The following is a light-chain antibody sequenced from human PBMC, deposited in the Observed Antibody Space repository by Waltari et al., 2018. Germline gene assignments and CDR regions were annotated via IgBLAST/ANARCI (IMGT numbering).Light chain of an antibody. V-gene: IGLV3-19*01. CDR2: DET. CDR3: NTRDISGDHLV. CDR1: GLRTFS. Sequence: SSEMTQEPAVSVALGQTVRITCQGGGLRTFSAHRYQPEPGQAPLLVIYDETHRPSGIPDRFSGSRSGHTASLTISGAQAEDEADYYCNTRDISGDHLVFGSGTKVTVL. J-gene: IGLJ1*01.